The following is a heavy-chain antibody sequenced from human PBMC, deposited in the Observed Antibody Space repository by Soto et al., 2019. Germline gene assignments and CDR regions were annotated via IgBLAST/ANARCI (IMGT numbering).Heavy chain of an antibody. D-gene: IGHD6-19*01. Sequence: QVQLVQSGAEVKKPGASVKVSCKASGYIFTTYYVHWVRQAPGQGLEWMGIINPSGGSTSYAQKFQGRVTMTRDTSTSTVYMELSNLRSEDMAVYYCARAPFASGSGWYDYWGQGTLVTVSS. J-gene: IGHJ4*02. V-gene: IGHV1-46*03. CDR3: ARAPFASGSGWYDY. CDR2: INPSGGST. CDR1: GYIFTTYY.